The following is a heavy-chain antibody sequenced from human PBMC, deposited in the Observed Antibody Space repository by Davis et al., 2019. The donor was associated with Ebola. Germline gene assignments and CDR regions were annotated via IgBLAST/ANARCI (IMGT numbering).Heavy chain of an antibody. CDR3: ARRRDYDAFDI. V-gene: IGHV1-69*06. Sequence: SVKVSCKAYGGTFSSYAISWVRQAPGQGLEWMGGIIPIFGTANYAQKFQGRVTITADKSTSTAYMELSSLRSEDTAVYYCARRRDYDAFDIWGQGTMVTVSS. CDR2: IIPIFGTA. CDR1: GGTFSSYA. J-gene: IGHJ3*02. D-gene: IGHD2-21*01.